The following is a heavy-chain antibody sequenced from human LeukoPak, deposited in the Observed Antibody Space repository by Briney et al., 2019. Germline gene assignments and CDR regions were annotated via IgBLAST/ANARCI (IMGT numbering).Heavy chain of an antibody. CDR3: AKDQNGDWFDY. D-gene: IGHD4-17*01. J-gene: IGHJ4*02. Sequence: GGSLRLSCAASGFTFSSYGMHWVRQAPGKGMGLVAFIRYDGSNKYYADSVTGRFTISRDNSKNTLYLQMNSLRAEDTAVYYCAKDQNGDWFDYWGQGTLVTVSS. CDR2: IRYDGSNK. V-gene: IGHV3-30*02. CDR1: GFTFSSYG.